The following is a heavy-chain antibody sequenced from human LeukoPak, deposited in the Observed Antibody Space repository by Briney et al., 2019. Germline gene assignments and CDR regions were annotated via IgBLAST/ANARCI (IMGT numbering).Heavy chain of an antibody. CDR1: GFTVSSNY. Sequence: SGGSLRLSCAASGFTVSSNYMSWVRQAPGKGLEWVSVIYSGGSTYYADSVKGRFTISRDNSKNTLYLQMNSLRAEDTAVYYCARDWVAVAGRGGFDFWGQGTLVTVSS. D-gene: IGHD6-19*01. CDR2: IYSGGST. J-gene: IGHJ4*02. V-gene: IGHV3-53*01. CDR3: ARDWVAVAGRGGFDF.